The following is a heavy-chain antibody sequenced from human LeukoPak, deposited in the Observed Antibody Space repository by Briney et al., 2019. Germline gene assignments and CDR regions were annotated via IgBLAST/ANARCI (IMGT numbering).Heavy chain of an antibody. CDR3: ARGFFVRGNPGSWFDP. D-gene: IGHD3-10*02. CDR1: GASITSGDYS. CDR2: IYHTGNT. J-gene: IGHJ5*02. Sequence: SQTLPLTCAVSGASITSGDYSWNWMRQPPGKGLEWIGYIYHTGNTYYNPSLKSRVTISVDRSKNQFPLKLSSVTAADTAVYYCARGFFVRGNPGSWFDPWGQGTLVTVSS. V-gene: IGHV4-30-2*01.